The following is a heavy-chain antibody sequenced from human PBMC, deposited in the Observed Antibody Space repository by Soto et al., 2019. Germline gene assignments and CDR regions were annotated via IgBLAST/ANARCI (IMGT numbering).Heavy chain of an antibody. D-gene: IGHD5-18*01. V-gene: IGHV3-23*01. CDR3: AKQGAGYNYGQEEAFYF. Sequence: EVQLLESGGGLVQPGGSLRLSCAASGFTFSSYAMHWVRQAPGKGLEWASGISGLDDRTSHADSVRGRFTISRDNSKNPLYLQMSNLRGEDKAVYYCAKQGAGYNYGQEEAFYFWGQRTIVTVSS. CDR2: ISGLDDRT. CDR1: GFTFSSYA. J-gene: IGHJ3*01.